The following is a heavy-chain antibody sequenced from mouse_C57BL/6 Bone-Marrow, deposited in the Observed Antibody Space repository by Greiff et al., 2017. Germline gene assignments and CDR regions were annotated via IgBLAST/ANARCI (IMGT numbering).Heavy chain of an antibody. V-gene: IGHV10-3*01. J-gene: IGHJ2*01. CDR2: IRSKSSNYAT. D-gene: IGHD4-1*01. CDR1: GFTFNTYA. Sequence: EVQLVESGGGLVQPKGSLKLSCAASGFTFNTYAMHWVRQAPGKGSEWVARIRSKSSNYATYYADSVKDRFTISRDDSQSMLYLQMNNLKTEDTAMYYCVRGSNPGGYFDYWGQGTTLTVSS. CDR3: VRGSNPGGYFDY.